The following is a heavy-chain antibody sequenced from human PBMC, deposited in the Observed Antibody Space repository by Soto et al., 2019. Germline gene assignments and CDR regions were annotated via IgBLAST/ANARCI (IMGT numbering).Heavy chain of an antibody. CDR2: INPSGGST. D-gene: IGHD3-10*01. Sequence: ASVKVSCKASGYTFTSYYMHWVRQAPGQGLEWMGIINPSGGSTSHAQKFQGRVTMTRDTSTSTVYMELSSLRSEDTAVYYCARDLYDAGSYYLYGMDVWGQGTTVTVS. J-gene: IGHJ6*02. CDR3: ARDLYDAGSYYLYGMDV. CDR1: GYTFTSYY. V-gene: IGHV1-46*03.